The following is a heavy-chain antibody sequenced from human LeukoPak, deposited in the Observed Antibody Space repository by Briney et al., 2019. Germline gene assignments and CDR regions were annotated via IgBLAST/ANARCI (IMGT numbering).Heavy chain of an antibody. J-gene: IGHJ4*02. V-gene: IGHV4-59*01. CDR1: GGSFSSYY. D-gene: IGHD5-18*01. Sequence: SETLSLTCTVSGGSFSSYYWSWIRQPPGKGLEWIGYIYYSGSTNYNPSLTSRVTISVDTSKNQFSLKLSSVTAADTAVYYCAGTKTGYSYGYRSDYWGQGTLVTVSS. CDR3: AGTKTGYSYGYRSDY. CDR2: IYYSGST.